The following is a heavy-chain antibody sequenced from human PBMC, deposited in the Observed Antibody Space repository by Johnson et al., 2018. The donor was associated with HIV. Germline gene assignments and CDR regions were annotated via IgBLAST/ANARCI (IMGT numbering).Heavy chain of an antibody. V-gene: IGHV3-20*04. J-gene: IGHJ3*01. CDR2: IKWNGGST. CDR3: ARATYYYDTTGDLTRTRAFDL. D-gene: IGHD3-22*01. Sequence: VQLVESGGGLVQPGGSLRLSCAASGFTFDNYGMSWVRQAPGKGLEWVAGIKWNGGSTCYADSVKGRFTISRDNANNSLYLQMNSLRPENTALYYCARATYYYDTTGDLTRTRAFDLWGQGTMVTVSS. CDR1: GFTFDNYG.